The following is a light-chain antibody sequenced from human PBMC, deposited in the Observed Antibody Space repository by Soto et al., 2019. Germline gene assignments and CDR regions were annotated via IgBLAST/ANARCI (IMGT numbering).Light chain of an antibody. J-gene: IGKJ1*01. CDR3: PHSPIRPRP. V-gene: IGKV3-11*01. Sequence: GAVSLTQGDRATLSFRASQRVSTFLAWYQQRPGQAPRLLISEASNRATGIPARFSGSGSGTDFTLTISSLEPEDFTVYYCPHSPIRPRPFG. CDR2: EAS. CDR1: QRVSTF.